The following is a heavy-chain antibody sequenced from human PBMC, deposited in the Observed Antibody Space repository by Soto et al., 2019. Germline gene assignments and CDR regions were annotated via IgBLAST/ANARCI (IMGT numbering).Heavy chain of an antibody. Sequence: GSLRLSCAASGFTFSSYAMGWVRQAPGKGLEWVSAISGSGGSTYYADSVKGRFTISRDNAKNSLYLQMNSLRAEDTAVYYCASTYGSYFYGMEVWGQGTTVTVSS. D-gene: IGHD3-10*01. J-gene: IGHJ6*02. CDR2: ISGSGGST. CDR1: GFTFSSYA. V-gene: IGHV3-23*01. CDR3: ASTYGSYFYGMEV.